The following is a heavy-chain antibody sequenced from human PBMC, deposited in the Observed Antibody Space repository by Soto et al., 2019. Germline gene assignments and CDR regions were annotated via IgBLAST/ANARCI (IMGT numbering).Heavy chain of an antibody. CDR3: AKDGYRYGFYNMDV. Sequence: EVQLVESGGGLVQPGRSLRLSCAASGFTFDDYAMHWVRQAPGKGLEWVSGISWNSGNIGYADSVKGRFTISRDNAKNSLYLQTNSLRAEDTAFYYCAKDGYRYGFYNMDVWGKGTTVTVSS. J-gene: IGHJ6*03. CDR2: ISWNSGNI. D-gene: IGHD5-18*01. CDR1: GFTFDDYA. V-gene: IGHV3-9*01.